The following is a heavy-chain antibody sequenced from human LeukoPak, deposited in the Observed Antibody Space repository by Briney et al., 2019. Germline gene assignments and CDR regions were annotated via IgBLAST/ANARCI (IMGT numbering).Heavy chain of an antibody. CDR2: ISGSGGST. Sequence: PGGSLRLSCAASGFTFSSYGVSWVRQAPGKGLEWVSAISGSGGSTYYADSVKGRFTISRDNSKNTLYLQMNSLRAEGTAVYYCAKAGVELYYYDSSGYSHFDYWGQGTLVTVSS. CDR1: GFTFSSYG. D-gene: IGHD3-22*01. V-gene: IGHV3-23*01. J-gene: IGHJ4*02. CDR3: AKAGVELYYYDSSGYSHFDY.